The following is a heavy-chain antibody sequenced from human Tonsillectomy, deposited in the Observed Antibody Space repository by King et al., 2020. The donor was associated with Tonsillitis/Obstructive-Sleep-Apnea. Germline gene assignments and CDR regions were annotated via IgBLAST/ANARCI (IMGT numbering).Heavy chain of an antibody. V-gene: IGHV3-30*04. CDR1: GLTFSSYA. CDR2: ISYNGNNK. J-gene: IGHJ6*02. Sequence: VQLVESGGGVVQPGRSLRLSCPASGLTFSSYAIHWVRQAPGKGLEWVALISYNGNNKYYADSVKGRFTISRDNSKNTLYLQMNSLRPEDTAVYYCAREGEMFAINYGMDVWGQGTTVTVSS. D-gene: IGHD2-8*01. CDR3: AREGEMFAINYGMDV.